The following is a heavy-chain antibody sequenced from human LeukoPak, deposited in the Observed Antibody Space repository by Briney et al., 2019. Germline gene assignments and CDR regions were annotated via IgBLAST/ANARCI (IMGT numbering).Heavy chain of an antibody. CDR3: ARGVAGGSQLYVDY. CDR1: GGSISSYY. CDR2: IYYSGST. Sequence: SETLSLTCTVSGGSISSYYWSWIRQPPGKGLEWIGYIYYSGSTNYNPSLKSRVTISVDTSKNQFSLKLSSVTAADTAVYYCARGVAGGSQLYVDYWGQGTLVTVSS. J-gene: IGHJ4*02. V-gene: IGHV4-59*01. D-gene: IGHD2-15*01.